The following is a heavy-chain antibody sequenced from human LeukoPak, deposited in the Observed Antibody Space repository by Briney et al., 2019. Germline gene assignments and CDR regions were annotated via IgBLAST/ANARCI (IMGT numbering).Heavy chain of an antibody. CDR3: AGDYEGNLAFDI. CDR2: ISSSSTYI. V-gene: IGHV3-21*01. Sequence: GGSLRLSCAASGFTFSNYAMNWVRQAPGKGLEWVSSISSSSTYIYYADSLEGRFTISRDNVRNSLYLQMNSLRAEDTAVYYCAGDYEGNLAFDIWGQGTMVTVSS. D-gene: IGHD4-23*01. CDR1: GFTFSNYA. J-gene: IGHJ3*02.